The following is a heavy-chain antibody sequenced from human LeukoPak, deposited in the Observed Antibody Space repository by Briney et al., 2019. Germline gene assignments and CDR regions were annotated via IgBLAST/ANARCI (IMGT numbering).Heavy chain of an antibody. Sequence: PGGSLRLSCTTSQFTFRNYEVNWVRQAPGKGLEWISFTGSSTIQYANSVTGRCTISRDNAKNSLYLQMNSLRVEDTAVYYCASSKWFYFDSWGQGTLVTVSS. V-gene: IGHV3-48*03. CDR2: TGSSTI. D-gene: IGHD3-22*01. CDR1: QFTFRNYE. CDR3: ASSKWFYFDS. J-gene: IGHJ4*02.